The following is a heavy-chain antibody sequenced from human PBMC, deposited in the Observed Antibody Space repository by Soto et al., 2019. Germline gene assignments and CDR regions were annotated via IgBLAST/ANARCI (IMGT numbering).Heavy chain of an antibody. CDR3: AKDLKNTAMVGSWFDP. D-gene: IGHD5-18*01. Sequence: SLRLSCAASGFTFSSYAMSWVRQAPGKGLEWVSAISGSGGSTYYADSVKGRFTISRDNSKNTLYLQMNSLRAEDTAVYYCAKDLKNTAMVGSWFDPWGQGTLVTVSS. CDR2: ISGSGGST. CDR1: GFTFSSYA. J-gene: IGHJ5*02. V-gene: IGHV3-23*01.